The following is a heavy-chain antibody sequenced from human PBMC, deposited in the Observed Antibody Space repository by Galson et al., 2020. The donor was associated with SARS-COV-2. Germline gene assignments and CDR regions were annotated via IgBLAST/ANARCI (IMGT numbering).Heavy chain of an antibody. J-gene: IGHJ4*02. CDR2: IYYSGST. CDR1: GGSISSGGYY. D-gene: IGHD3-10*01. V-gene: IGHV4-31*03. Sequence: SETLSLTCTVSGGSISSGGYYWSWIRQHPGKGLEWIGYIYYSGSTYYNPSLKSRVTISVDTSKNQFSLKLSSVTAADTAVYYCARGTEYYGSGSYIFDYWGQGTLVTVSS. CDR3: ARGTEYYGSGSYIFDY.